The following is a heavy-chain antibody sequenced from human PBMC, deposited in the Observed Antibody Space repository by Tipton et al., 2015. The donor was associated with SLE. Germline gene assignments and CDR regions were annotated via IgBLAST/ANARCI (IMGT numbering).Heavy chain of an antibody. Sequence: LRLSCTVSGGSISSGGYYWSWIRQHPGKGLEWIGYIYYSGSTYYNASLKSRVTISIDTSKNQFSLKLSSVTAADTAVYYCARGAAAAPPYYYNYMDVWGTGTTVTVSS. CDR3: ARGAAAAPPYYYNYMDV. D-gene: IGHD6-13*01. CDR2: IYYSGST. V-gene: IGHV4-31*03. J-gene: IGHJ6*03. CDR1: GGSISSGGYY.